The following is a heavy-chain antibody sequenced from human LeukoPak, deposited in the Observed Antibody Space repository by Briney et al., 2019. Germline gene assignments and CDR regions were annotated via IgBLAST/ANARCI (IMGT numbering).Heavy chain of an antibody. CDR3: VRGRGSYGWFDP. J-gene: IGHJ5*02. D-gene: IGHD3-10*01. CDR1: GFTFSSYS. CDR2: ISSSSSYT. V-gene: IGHV3-21*01. Sequence: PGGSLRLSCAASGFTFSSYSMNWVRQAPGKGLEWVSSISSSSSYTYYADSVKGRFTISRDDAKNTVDLQMNSLRGEDTAVYYCVRGRGSYGWFDPWGQGTLVTVSS.